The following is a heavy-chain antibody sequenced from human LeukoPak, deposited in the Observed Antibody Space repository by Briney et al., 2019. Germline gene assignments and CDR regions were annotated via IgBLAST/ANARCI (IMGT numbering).Heavy chain of an antibody. CDR1: GYTFTGYY. V-gene: IGHV1-8*02. CDR2: MNPNSGNT. D-gene: IGHD3-16*01. CDR3: ARGPSRPGGGFDP. J-gene: IGHJ5*02. Sequence: ASVKVSCKASGYTFTGYYMHWVRQATGQGLEWMGWMNPNSGNTGYGQKFQGRVTMTRNTSISTAYMELSSLRSEDTAVYYCARGPSRPGGGFDPWGQGTLVTVSS.